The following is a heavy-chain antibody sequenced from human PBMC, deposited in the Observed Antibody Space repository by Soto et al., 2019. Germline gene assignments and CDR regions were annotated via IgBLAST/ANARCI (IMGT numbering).Heavy chain of an antibody. CDR1: GYIFVNYG. CDR2: ISPYSGNT. D-gene: IGHD5-12*01. V-gene: IGHV1-18*01. CDR3: AMLANSVTPTPPDV. Sequence: QVQLVQSGDEVRKPGSSVKVSCKASGYIFVNYGIAWVRQAPGQGLEWMGWISPYSGNTHYASKVQGRLTMTTDTPPTPAYMDLGRLTSPDPAVYYCAMLANSVTPTPPDVWGQVTTVTVSS. J-gene: IGHJ6*02.